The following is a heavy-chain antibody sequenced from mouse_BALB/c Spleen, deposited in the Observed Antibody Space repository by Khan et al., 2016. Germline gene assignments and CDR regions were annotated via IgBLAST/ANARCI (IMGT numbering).Heavy chain of an antibody. Sequence: QVQLKESGAELMKPGASVKISCKATGYTFSNYWMEWVKQRPGHGLEWIGDILPGNANSNYNENLKGKATLTADTSSNTAYMQLSSLTSEDSAVYSFSRAWYSMYYWGQGPSSPVSS. CDR1: GYTFSNYW. J-gene: IGHJ4*01. CDR3: SRAWYSMYY. V-gene: IGHV1-9*01. CDR2: ILPGNANS.